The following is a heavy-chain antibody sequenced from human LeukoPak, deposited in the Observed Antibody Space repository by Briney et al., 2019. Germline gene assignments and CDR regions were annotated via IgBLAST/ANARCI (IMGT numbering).Heavy chain of an antibody. V-gene: IGHV1-2*02. CDR2: INPNSGGT. CDR3: ARGSYCSGGSCYYYTFDY. Sequence: GASVKVSCKASGYTFTGYYMHWVRQAPGQGLEWMGWINPNSGGTNYARKFQGRVTMTRDTSISTAYMELSRLRSDDTAVYYCARGSYCSGGSCYYYTFDYWGQGTLVTVSS. D-gene: IGHD2-15*01. CDR1: GYTFTGYY. J-gene: IGHJ4*02.